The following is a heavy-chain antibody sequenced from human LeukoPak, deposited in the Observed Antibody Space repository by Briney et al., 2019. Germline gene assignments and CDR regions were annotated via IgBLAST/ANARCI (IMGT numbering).Heavy chain of an antibody. CDR2: IYTSGST. J-gene: IGHJ5*02. CDR1: GGSISSYY. D-gene: IGHD3-10*01. CDR3: ARCGPLLFGGNWFDP. V-gene: IGHV4-4*09. Sequence: SETLSLTCTVSGGSISSYYWSWIRQPPGKGLEWIGYIYTSGSTNYNPSLKSRVTISVDTSKNQFSLKLSSVTAADTAVYYCARCGPLLFGGNWFDPWGQGTLVTVSS.